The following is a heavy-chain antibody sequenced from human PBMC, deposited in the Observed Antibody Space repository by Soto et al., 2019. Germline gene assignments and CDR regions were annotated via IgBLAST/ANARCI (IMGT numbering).Heavy chain of an antibody. D-gene: IGHD3-3*01. V-gene: IGHV3-33*01. CDR2: IWYDGSNK. CDR1: GFTFSSYG. J-gene: IGHJ4*02. Sequence: QVQLVESGGGVVQPGRSLRLSCAASGFTFSSYGMHWVRQAPGKGLEWVAVIWYDGSNKYYADSVKGRFTISRDNSKNTLYLQMNSLRAEDTAVYYCARANYDFWSGHGPYYFDYWGQGTLVTVSS. CDR3: ARANYDFWSGHGPYYFDY.